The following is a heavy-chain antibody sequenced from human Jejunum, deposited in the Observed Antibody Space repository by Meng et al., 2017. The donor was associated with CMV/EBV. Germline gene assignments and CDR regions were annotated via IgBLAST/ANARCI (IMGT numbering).Heavy chain of an antibody. CDR1: GYTFPNYY. V-gene: IGHV1-46*01. J-gene: IGHJ4*02. D-gene: IGHD4-23*01. Sequence: GYTFPNYYMHWVRQAPGQGLEWMGVINPSGGLTDYTQKFQGRVTVTRDTSTSTVYMDLSSLRSEDTAVYYCARGQSTLWWYNIDYWGQGTLVTVSS. CDR2: INPSGGLT. CDR3: ARGQSTLWWYNIDY.